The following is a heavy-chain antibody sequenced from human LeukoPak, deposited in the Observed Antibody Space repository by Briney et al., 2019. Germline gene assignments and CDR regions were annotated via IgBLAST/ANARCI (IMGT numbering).Heavy chain of an antibody. CDR3: ARGASSSSWPMGMDV. V-gene: IGHV1-2*02. CDR2: INPNSGGT. D-gene: IGHD6-13*01. J-gene: IGHJ6*04. Sequence: ASVKVSCKASGYTFTGYYIHWVRQAPGQGLEWMGWINPNSGGTNYAQKFQGRVTMTRDTSISTAYMELSRLRSDDTAVYYCARGASSSSWPMGMDVWGKGTTVTVSS. CDR1: GYTFTGYY.